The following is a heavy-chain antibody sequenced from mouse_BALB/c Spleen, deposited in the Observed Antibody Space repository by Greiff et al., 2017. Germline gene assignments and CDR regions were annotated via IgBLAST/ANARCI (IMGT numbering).Heavy chain of an antibody. CDR3: ARDRTGSGFDY. J-gene: IGHJ2*01. D-gene: IGHD4-1*01. Sequence: EVQVVESGGGLVKPGGSLKLSCAASGFTFSDYYMYWVRQTPEKRLEWVATISDGGSYTYYPDSVKGRFTISRDNAKNNLYLQMSSLKSEDTAMYYCARDRTGSGFDYWGQGTTLTVSS. CDR1: GFTFSDYY. V-gene: IGHV5-4*02. CDR2: ISDGGSYT.